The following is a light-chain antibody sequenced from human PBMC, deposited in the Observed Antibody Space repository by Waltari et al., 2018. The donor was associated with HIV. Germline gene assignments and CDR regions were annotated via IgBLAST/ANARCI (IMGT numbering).Light chain of an antibody. CDR1: KSVNSN. Sequence: EILMTQSPATLSVSPGERATLSCRASKSVNSNLAWYQQKPGQTPRLLIYGTSTWATDIPARFSGSGAGTEFTLTISSLQSEDFAVYYCHHDNDWRETFGQGTKVEI. CDR3: HHDNDWRET. CDR2: GTS. J-gene: IGKJ1*01. V-gene: IGKV3-15*01.